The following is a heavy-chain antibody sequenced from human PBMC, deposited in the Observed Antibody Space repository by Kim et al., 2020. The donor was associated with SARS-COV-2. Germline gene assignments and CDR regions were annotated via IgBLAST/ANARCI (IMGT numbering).Heavy chain of an antibody. D-gene: IGHD3-3*01. J-gene: IGHJ6*02. CDR3: ARDTYHDFSSIYYYFLDI. CDR1: GFIFSNFG. V-gene: IGHV3-33*08. Sequence: GGSLRLSCAAGGFIFSNFGIHWVRQAPGKGLEWVASIWFDGSNTYYADSVKGRFTISRYNSKNTVYLQMSSLRADDTALYYCARDTYHDFSSIYYYFLDIWGQGTTVTVSS. CDR2: IWFDGSNT.